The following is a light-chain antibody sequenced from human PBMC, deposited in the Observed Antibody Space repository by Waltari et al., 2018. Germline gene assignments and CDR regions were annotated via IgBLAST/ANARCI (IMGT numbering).Light chain of an antibody. V-gene: IGKV3-20*01. CDR2: GAS. Sequence: IDLTQSPGPLSLSPGERATLYCRASQSVSRALAWYQQNPGQAPRLLIYGASNRATGIPDRFSGSGSGTDFSLIISRLEPEDFAVYYCQHYVSLPVTFGQGTKVEIK. CDR1: QSVSRA. J-gene: IGKJ1*01. CDR3: QHYVSLPVT.